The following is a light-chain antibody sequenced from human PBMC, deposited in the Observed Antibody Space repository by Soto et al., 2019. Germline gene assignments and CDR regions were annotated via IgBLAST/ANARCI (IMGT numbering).Light chain of an antibody. J-gene: IGKJ2*01. V-gene: IGKV1-5*01. CDR1: HSISSW. CDR3: QQYDGYSGYT. Sequence: IQMTQSPSTLSASVGDRVTITCRASHSISSWLAWYQQKPGKAPKLLIYDASRLESGVPSRFSGSRSGTELTLTISSLQPDDFATYFCQQYDGYSGYTFGQGTRLEIK. CDR2: DAS.